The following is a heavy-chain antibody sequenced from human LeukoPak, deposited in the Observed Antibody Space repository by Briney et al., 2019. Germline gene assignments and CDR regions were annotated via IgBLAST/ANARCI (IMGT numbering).Heavy chain of an antibody. D-gene: IGHD3-10*01. Sequence: SETLSLTCTVSGGSISSGDYYWSWIGQPPGKGLEWIGYIYYSGSTYYNPSLKSRVTISVDTSKNQFSLKLSSVTAADTAMYYCAPMVRGVIIYWGQGTLVTVSS. CDR1: GGSISSGDYY. CDR2: IYYSGST. V-gene: IGHV4-30-4*01. CDR3: APMVRGVIIY. J-gene: IGHJ4*02.